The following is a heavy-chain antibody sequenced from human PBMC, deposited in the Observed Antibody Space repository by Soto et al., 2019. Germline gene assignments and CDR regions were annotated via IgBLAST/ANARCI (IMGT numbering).Heavy chain of an antibody. Sequence: SVKVSCKTSGFTFSSSAVHWVRQARGHRLQWIGWIDVGSANANYARMLQERVTISRDMSTSTAYMELSSLRSEDTAVYYCAAVGSSIAVAGDFDYWGQGTLVTVSS. CDR3: AAVGSSIAVAGDFDY. CDR1: GFTFSSSA. CDR2: IDVGSANA. D-gene: IGHD6-19*01. J-gene: IGHJ4*02. V-gene: IGHV1-58*01.